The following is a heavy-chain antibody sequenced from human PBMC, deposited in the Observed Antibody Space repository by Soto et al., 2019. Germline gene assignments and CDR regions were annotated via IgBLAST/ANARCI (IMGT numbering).Heavy chain of an antibody. CDR3: ARDRGPYIYSSGGGIFHI. J-gene: IGHJ3*02. CDR2: ITWNSGII. CDR1: GFTFDDYA. D-gene: IGHD2-15*01. Sequence: EVQLVESGGGLVQPGRSLRLSCAATGFTFDDYAMHWVRQAPGKGLEWVSGITWNSGIIVYADSVKGRFTISRDNDKNSLYLQMNSLRTEDTAVYYCARDRGPYIYSSGGGIFHIWGQGTMVTVSS. V-gene: IGHV3-9*01.